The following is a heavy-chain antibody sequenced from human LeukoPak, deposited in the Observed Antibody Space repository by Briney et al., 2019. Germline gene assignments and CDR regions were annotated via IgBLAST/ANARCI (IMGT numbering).Heavy chain of an antibody. Sequence: ASVKVSCKASGYTFTTYDIHRVRQAPGQRLEWMGWINTGNGNTKHSQNFQGRVTITRDTSASTAYMELSSLRSEDTAVYYCARHSLTYPAGFDYWGQGTLVTVSS. V-gene: IGHV1-3*04. CDR3: ARHSLTYPAGFDY. CDR2: INTGNGNT. CDR1: GYTFTTYD. D-gene: IGHD2/OR15-2a*01. J-gene: IGHJ4*02.